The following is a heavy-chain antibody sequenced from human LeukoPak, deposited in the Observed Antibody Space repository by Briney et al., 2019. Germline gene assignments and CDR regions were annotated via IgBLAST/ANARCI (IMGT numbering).Heavy chain of an antibody. CDR3: ARVKFGDYAIDY. D-gene: IGHD4-17*01. CDR1: GFTFSTYS. J-gene: IGHJ4*02. CDR2: ICGVSNYI. V-gene: IGHV3-21*01. Sequence: PGGSLRLSCAASGFTFSTYSMNWVRQAPGKGLEWVSSICGVSNYIFYSDSVKGRFTMSRDNAENSLYLQMNSLRAEDTAFYYCARVKFGDYAIDYWGQGTLVTVSS.